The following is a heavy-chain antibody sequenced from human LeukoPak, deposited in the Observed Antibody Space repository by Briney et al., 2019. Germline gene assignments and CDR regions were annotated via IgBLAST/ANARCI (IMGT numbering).Heavy chain of an antibody. J-gene: IGHJ4*02. V-gene: IGHV1-18*01. Sequence: ASVKVSCKASGYTFTSYGISWVRQAPGQGLEWMGWISAYNGNTNYAQKLQGRVTMTTDTSTSTAYMELRSLRSDDTVVYCCARDAYYSSGWYYFDYWGQGTLVTVSS. CDR2: ISAYNGNT. D-gene: IGHD6-19*01. CDR1: GYTFTSYG. CDR3: ARDAYYSSGWYYFDY.